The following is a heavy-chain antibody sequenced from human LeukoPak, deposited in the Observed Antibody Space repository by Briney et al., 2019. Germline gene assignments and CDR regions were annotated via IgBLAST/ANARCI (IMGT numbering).Heavy chain of an antibody. CDR2: IKEDGSWK. D-gene: IGHD6-19*01. J-gene: IGHJ4*02. Sequence: GGSLRLSCAASGLTFSSSWMGWARQAPGKGLEWVANIKEDGSWKHYAVSVQGRFTISRDNAKNSLYLQMNSLRAEDTGVYYCARDRGWYHADSWGQGTLVTVSS. CDR3: ARDRGWYHADS. V-gene: IGHV3-7*01. CDR1: GLTFSSSW.